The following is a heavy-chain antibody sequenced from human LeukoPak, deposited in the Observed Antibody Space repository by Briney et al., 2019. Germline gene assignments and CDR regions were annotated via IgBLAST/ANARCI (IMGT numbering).Heavy chain of an antibody. CDR3: ARDRGYDYGDSPIDY. Sequence: GGSLRLSCAASGFTFSSYAMHWVRQAPGKGLEWVAVISYDGSNKYYADSVKGRFTISRDNSKNTLYLQMNSLRAEDTAVYYCARDRGYDYGDSPIDYWGQGTLVTVSS. D-gene: IGHD4-17*01. CDR1: GFTFSSYA. V-gene: IGHV3-30*04. J-gene: IGHJ4*02. CDR2: ISYDGSNK.